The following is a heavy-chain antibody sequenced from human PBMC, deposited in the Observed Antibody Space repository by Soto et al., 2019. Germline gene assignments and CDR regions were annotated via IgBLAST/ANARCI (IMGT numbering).Heavy chain of an antibody. V-gene: IGHV4-34*01. D-gene: IGHD2-15*01. CDR1: GGSFSGYY. J-gene: IGHJ5*02. Sequence: SETLSLTCAVYGGSFSGYYWSWIRQPPGKGLEWIGEINHSGGTNYNPSLKSRVTISVDTSKNQFSLKLSSVTAADTAVYYCARGYCSGGSCYNYAWFDPWGQGTLVTVSS. CDR3: ARGYCSGGSCYNYAWFDP. CDR2: INHSGGT.